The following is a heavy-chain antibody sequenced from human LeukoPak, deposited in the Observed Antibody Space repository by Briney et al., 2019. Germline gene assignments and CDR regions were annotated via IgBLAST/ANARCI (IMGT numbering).Heavy chain of an antibody. CDR2: ISSNGGST. J-gene: IGHJ4*02. Sequence: PGGSLRLSCAASGFTFSSYAMHWVHQAPGKGLEYVSAISSNGGSTYYANSVKGRFTISRDNSKNTLYLQMGSLRAEDMAVYYCARVRLSGSYFFDYWGQGTLVTVSS. V-gene: IGHV3-64*01. CDR1: GFTFSSYA. CDR3: ARVRLSGSYFFDY. D-gene: IGHD1-26*01.